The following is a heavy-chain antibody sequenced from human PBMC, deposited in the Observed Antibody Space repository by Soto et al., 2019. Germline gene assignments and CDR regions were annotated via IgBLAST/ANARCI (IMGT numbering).Heavy chain of an antibody. D-gene: IGHD2-21*01. J-gene: IGHJ4*02. CDR1: GYTFTSYA. Sequence: QVQLVQSGAEVKKPGASVKVSCKASGYTFTSYAMHWVRQAPGQRLEWMGWINAGNGNTKYSQKFQGRVTITRDTSASTAYMELSSLRSEDTAVYYCARERPCWPFFDYWGQGTLVTVSS. V-gene: IGHV1-3*01. CDR3: ARERPCWPFFDY. CDR2: INAGNGNT.